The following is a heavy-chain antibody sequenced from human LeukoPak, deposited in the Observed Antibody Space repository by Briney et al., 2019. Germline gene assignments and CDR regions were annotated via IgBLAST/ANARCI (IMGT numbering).Heavy chain of an antibody. CDR2: FYSGGST. CDR1: GCTVSSNY. Sequence: PGGSLRLSCTASGCTVSSNYVSWVRQAPGKGLEWVSVFYSGGSTYHADSVQGRFTGSRDNCKNTVYLQMNSLRPEETAVYYCARGQGASRGWFDPWGQGTLVTVSS. CDR3: ARGQGASRGWFDP. D-gene: IGHD4/OR15-4a*01. J-gene: IGHJ5*02. V-gene: IGHV3-53*01.